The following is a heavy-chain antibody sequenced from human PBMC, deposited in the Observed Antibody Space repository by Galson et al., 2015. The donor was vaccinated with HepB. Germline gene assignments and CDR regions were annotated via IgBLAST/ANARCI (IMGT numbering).Heavy chain of an antibody. J-gene: IGHJ4*02. D-gene: IGHD6-19*01. CDR3: ARDFGWNFDN. CDR2: ISDDGITA. CDR1: GFTFTTSN. Sequence: SLRLSCAASGFTFTTSNMHWVRQTPVKGLEWLAIISDDGITAFYADSVKGGFTISRDNSKNTLLLQMNSLRPDDTAVYYCARDFGWNFDNWGQGTLVTVSS. V-gene: IGHV3-30-3*01.